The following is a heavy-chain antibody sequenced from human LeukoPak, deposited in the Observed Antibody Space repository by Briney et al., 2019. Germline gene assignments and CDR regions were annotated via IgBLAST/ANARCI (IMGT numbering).Heavy chain of an antibody. CDR1: GFTFSSYA. CDR2: ISYDGSNK. CDR3: AKRPLVIFGMDV. V-gene: IGHV3-30*04. D-gene: IGHD3-22*01. Sequence: PGRSLRLSCAASGFTFSSYAMHWVRQAPGKGLEWVAVISYDGSNKYYADSVKGRFTISRDNSKNTLYLRMNSLRAEDTAVYYCAKRPLVIFGMDVWGQGTTVTVSS. J-gene: IGHJ6*02.